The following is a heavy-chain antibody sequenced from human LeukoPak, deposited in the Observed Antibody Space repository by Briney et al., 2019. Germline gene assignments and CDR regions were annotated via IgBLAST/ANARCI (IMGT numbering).Heavy chain of an antibody. CDR2: IYYRGST. J-gene: IGHJ4*02. V-gene: IGHV4-59*08. D-gene: IGHD6-19*01. CDR3: ASKSGWLGNFDY. CDR1: GGSISSYY. Sequence: SETLSLTCTISGGSISSYYWSWIRQPPGKGLEWIGYIYYRGSTNYNPSLKSRVSISVDTSKNQFSLKLSSVTAADTAVYYCASKSGWLGNFDYWGQGTLVTVSS.